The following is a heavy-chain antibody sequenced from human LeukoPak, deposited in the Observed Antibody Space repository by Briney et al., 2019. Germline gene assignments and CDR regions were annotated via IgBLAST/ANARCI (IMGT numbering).Heavy chain of an antibody. CDR3: ARVKSSGRYFDY. D-gene: IGHD3-22*01. CDR1: GGSISSSY. J-gene: IGHJ4*02. CDR2: IYYSGST. Sequence: TSETLSLTCTVSGGSISSSYWSWIRQPPGKGLEWIGYIYYSGSTNYNPSLKSRVTISLDTSKTQFSLKLSSVTAADTAVYYCARVKSSGRYFDYWGQGTLVTVSS. V-gene: IGHV4-59*01.